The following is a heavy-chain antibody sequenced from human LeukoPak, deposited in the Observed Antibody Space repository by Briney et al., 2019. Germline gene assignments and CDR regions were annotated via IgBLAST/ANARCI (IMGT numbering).Heavy chain of an antibody. Sequence: GGSLRLSCAASGFTFSSYAMSWVRHAPGKGLEWVSAISGSGGSTYYADSVKGRFTISRDNSKNTLYLQMNSLRAEDTAVYYCAAVLYSSSWLNWGQGTLVTVSS. CDR1: GFTFSSYA. CDR2: ISGSGGST. CDR3: AAVLYSSSWLN. J-gene: IGHJ4*02. D-gene: IGHD6-13*01. V-gene: IGHV3-23*01.